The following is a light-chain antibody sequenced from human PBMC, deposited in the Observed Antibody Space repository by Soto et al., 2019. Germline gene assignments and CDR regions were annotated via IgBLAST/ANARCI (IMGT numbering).Light chain of an antibody. CDR3: QQYGSSPPYT. V-gene: IGKV3D-20*01. Sequence: EIVLTQSPVSLSLSPGERATLSCGASQSITNIYLAWFQQKPGLAPRLLIHDAFNRATGIPDRFSGSGSGTDFTLTISRLEPEDFAVYYCQQYGSSPPYTFGQGTKLEMK. CDR2: DAF. CDR1: QSITNIY. J-gene: IGKJ2*01.